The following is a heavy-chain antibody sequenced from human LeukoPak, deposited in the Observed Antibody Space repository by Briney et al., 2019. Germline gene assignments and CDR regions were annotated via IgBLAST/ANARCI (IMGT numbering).Heavy chain of an antibody. V-gene: IGHV3-66*01. CDR3: AIHDYLAV. CDR1: GFTISSHY. J-gene: IGHJ4*02. Sequence: PGGSLRLSCSVSGFTISSHYKAWVRQVPGKGPEWVSLIHSGGSTYYADSVKGRFTISRDNSKNTVYLKMNSLRAEDTAVYYCAIHDYLAVWGQGTLVSVST. D-gene: IGHD4-11*01. CDR2: IHSGGST.